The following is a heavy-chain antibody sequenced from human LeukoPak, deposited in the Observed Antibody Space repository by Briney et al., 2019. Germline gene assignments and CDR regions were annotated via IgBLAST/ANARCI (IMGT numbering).Heavy chain of an antibody. CDR2: IRYDGSNK. J-gene: IGHJ3*02. V-gene: IGHV3-30*02. CDR3: AKDRLQAFDI. Sequence: LTGGSLRLSCAASGFTFSSYGMHWVRQAPGKGLEWVAFIRYDGSNKYYADSVKGRFTISRDNSKNTLYLQMNSLRAEDTAVYYCAKDRLQAFDIWGQGTMVTVSS. CDR1: GFTFSSYG.